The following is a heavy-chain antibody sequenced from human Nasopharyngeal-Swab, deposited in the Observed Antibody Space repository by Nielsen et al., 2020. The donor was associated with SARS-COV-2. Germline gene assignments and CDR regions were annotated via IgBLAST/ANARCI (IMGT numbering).Heavy chain of an antibody. CDR2: ISGRGGST. J-gene: IGHJ6*02. D-gene: IGHD1-26*01. CDR3: AKGDLKWVQHKYAMDV. V-gene: IGHV3-23*01. Sequence: GRSLRLSCAASGLTFRNYAMTWVRQAPGKGLEWVSGISGRGGSTYYADSVKGRFTISRDNSKNTLYLQMNSLRGEDTAVYYCAKGDLKWVQHKYAMDVWGQGTTVTVSS. CDR1: GLTFRNYA.